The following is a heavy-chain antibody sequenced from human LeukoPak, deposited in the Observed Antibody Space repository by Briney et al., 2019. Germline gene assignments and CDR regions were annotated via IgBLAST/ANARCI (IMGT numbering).Heavy chain of an antibody. D-gene: IGHD3-16*02. CDR1: GYTFTSYG. Sequence: ASVTVSCKASGYTFTSYGISWVRQAPGQGLEWMGWISAYNGNTNYAQKLQGRVTITTDTSTSTASMELRSLRSEDTAVYYCARVVITFGGVIVIGGYFDHWGQGTPVTVSS. CDR3: ARVVITFGGVIVIGGYFDH. J-gene: IGHJ4*02. CDR2: ISAYNGNT. V-gene: IGHV1-18*01.